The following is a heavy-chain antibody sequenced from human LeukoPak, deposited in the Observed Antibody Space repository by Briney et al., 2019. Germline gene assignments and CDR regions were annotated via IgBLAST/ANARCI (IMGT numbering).Heavy chain of an antibody. CDR3: ASCSSTSREYYYYYHSMDV. CDR1: GFTVSSNY. V-gene: IGHV3-53*01. CDR2: IYSGGST. J-gene: IGHJ6*04. D-gene: IGHD2-2*01. Sequence: PGGSLRLSCAASGFTVSSNYMSWVRQAPGKGLEWVSVIYSGGSTYYADSVKGRFTISRDNSKNTLYLQMNSLRAEDTAVYYCASCSSTSREYYYYYHSMDVWGKGTTVTVSS.